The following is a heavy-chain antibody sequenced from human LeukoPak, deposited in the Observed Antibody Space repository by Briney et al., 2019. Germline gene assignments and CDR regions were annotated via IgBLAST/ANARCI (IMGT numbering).Heavy chain of an antibody. D-gene: IGHD5-24*01. CDR3: ASDRERWLQSGNFDY. Sequence: SETLSLTCAVYGGSFSGYYWSWIRQPPGKGLEWIGSILNSGSTYYNPSLKSRVTISVDTSKNQFSLKLSSVTAADTAVYYCASDRERWLQSGNFDYWGQGTLVTVSS. CDR2: ILNSGST. CDR1: GGSFSGYY. J-gene: IGHJ4*02. V-gene: IGHV4-34*12.